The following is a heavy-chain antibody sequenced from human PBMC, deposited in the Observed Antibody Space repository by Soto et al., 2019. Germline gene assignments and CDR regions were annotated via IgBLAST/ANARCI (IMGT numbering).Heavy chain of an antibody. J-gene: IGHJ5*02. CDR3: ARASGGNSGWGHWSDP. V-gene: IGHV4-38-2*01. CDR2: ISHSGTT. D-gene: IGHD2-21*02. CDR1: GYSISGGYY. Sequence: SETLSLTCAVSGYSISGGYYWGWIRQPPGRGLEWIGSISHSGTTYYNPSLRSRVTISIDTSNNQFSLKLSSVTAADTAVYYCARASGGNSGWGHWSDPWGQGTLVPVSS.